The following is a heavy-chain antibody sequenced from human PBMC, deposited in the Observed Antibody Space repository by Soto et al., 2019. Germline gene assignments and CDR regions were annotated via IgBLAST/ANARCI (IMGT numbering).Heavy chain of an antibody. Sequence: PGGSLRLSCVASGFIFSSYGMHWVRQAPGKGLEWVALISYDGSNEYYAESVKGQFAISRDNSKNTVYLEMNSLRSEYTAVYYCARVKGAVAGFVYYYGMDVWGQGTTVTVSS. V-gene: IGHV3-30*03. J-gene: IGHJ6*02. D-gene: IGHD6-19*01. CDR2: ISYDGSNE. CDR1: GFIFSSYG. CDR3: ARVKGAVAGFVYYYGMDV.